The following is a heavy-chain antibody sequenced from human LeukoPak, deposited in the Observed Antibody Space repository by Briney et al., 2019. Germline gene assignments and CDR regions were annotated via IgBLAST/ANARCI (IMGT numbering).Heavy chain of an antibody. J-gene: IGHJ4*02. CDR1: GGSINNYY. Sequence: KPSETLSLTCTVSGGSINNYYWSWIRQPPGKGLEWIGYIYYSGSTNYNPSLKSRVTISVDTSKNQFSLKLSSVTAADTAVYYCARSVPDYFDYWGQGTLVTVSS. D-gene: IGHD2-2*01. CDR2: IYYSGST. CDR3: ARSVPDYFDY. V-gene: IGHV4-59*01.